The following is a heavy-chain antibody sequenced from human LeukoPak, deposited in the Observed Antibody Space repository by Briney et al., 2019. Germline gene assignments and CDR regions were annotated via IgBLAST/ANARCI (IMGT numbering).Heavy chain of an antibody. Sequence: GGSLRLSCAASGFTFSSYAMHWVRQAPGKGLEWVAVISYDGSNKYYADSVKGRFTISRDNSKNTLYLQMNSLRAEDTAVYYCAREEWELPVFDYWGQGTLVTVSS. V-gene: IGHV3-30*04. D-gene: IGHD1-26*01. J-gene: IGHJ4*02. CDR3: AREEWELPVFDY. CDR2: ISYDGSNK. CDR1: GFTFSSYA.